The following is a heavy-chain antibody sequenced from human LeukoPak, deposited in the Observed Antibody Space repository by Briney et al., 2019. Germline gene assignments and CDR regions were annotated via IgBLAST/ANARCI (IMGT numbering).Heavy chain of an antibody. V-gene: IGHV3-7*01. D-gene: IGHD2-2*02. CDR2: IKQDGSEK. CDR1: GFTFSSYW. Sequence: GGSLRLSCAASGFTFSSYWMSWVRQAPGKGLEWVANIKQDGSEKYYVDSVKGRFTISRDNAKNSLYLQMNSLRAEDTAVYYCARDCSSTSSYRNGFDPWGQGTLVTVSS. CDR3: ARDCSSTSSYRNGFDP. J-gene: IGHJ5*02.